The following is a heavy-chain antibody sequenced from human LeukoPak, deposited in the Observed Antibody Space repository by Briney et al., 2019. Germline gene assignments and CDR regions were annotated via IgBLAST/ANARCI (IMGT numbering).Heavy chain of an antibody. CDR2: INPSGGST. D-gene: IGHD3-22*01. CDR1: GYTFTNYF. CDR3: ARLLDHYDTTGFYLGGTQGWFDP. V-gene: IGHV1-46*01. J-gene: IGHJ5*02. Sequence: ASVKVSCKASGYTFTNYFMHWVRQAPGLGLEWMGVINPSGGSTTYAQTFQGRVTMTSDTSTSTLYMELSGLRFEDTAVYYCARLLDHYDTTGFYLGGTQGWFDPWGQGTLVTVSS.